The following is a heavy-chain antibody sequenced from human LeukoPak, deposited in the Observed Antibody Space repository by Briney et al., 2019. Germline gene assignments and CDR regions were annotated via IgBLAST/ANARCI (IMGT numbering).Heavy chain of an antibody. CDR2: IYYSGST. CDR3: ARGQKTTQNRRNWFDP. J-gene: IGHJ5*02. CDR1: GGSISSGGYS. V-gene: IGHV4-30-4*07. D-gene: IGHD1-14*01. Sequence: SQTLSLTCAVSGGSISSGGYSWSWIRQPPGKGLEWIGYIYYSGSTYYNPSLKSRVTISVDTSKNQFSLKLSSVTAADTAVYYCARGQKTTQNRRNWFDPWGQGTLVTVSS.